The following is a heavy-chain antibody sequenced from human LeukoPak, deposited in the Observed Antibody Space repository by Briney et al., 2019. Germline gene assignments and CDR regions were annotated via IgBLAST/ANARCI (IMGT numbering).Heavy chain of an antibody. V-gene: IGHV4-59*01. CDR1: GGSISSNY. J-gene: IGHJ5*02. CDR2: VYYSGST. Sequence: SETLSLTCPVSGGSISSNYWSWIRQPPGKGPEWIGYVYYSGSTNYNPSLKSRVTISVDTSQNQFSLKLSSVTAADTAVYYCAKHPTNAYYDMIWFDPWGQGTLVTVSS. D-gene: IGHD3-16*01. CDR3: AKHPTNAYYDMIWFDP.